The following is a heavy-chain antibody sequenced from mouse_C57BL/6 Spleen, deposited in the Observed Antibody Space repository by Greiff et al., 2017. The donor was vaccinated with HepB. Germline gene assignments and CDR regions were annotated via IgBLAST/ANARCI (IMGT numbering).Heavy chain of an antibody. CDR3: ARDEIRYFDV. D-gene: IGHD5-1-1*01. J-gene: IGHJ1*03. CDR2: ISSGSSTI. Sequence: EVKLMESGGGLVKPGRSLKLSCAASGFTFSDYGMHWVRQAPEKGLEWVAYISSGSSTIYYADTVKGRFTISRDNAKNTLFLQMTSLRSEDTAMYYCARDEIRYFDVWGTGTTVTVSS. V-gene: IGHV5-17*01. CDR1: GFTFSDYG.